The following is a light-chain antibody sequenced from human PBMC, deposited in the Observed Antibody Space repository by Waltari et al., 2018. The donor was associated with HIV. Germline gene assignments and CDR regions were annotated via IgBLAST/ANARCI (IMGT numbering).Light chain of an antibody. CDR2: AAS. CDR3: QQRSNWPIT. CDR1: QSVSNS. J-gene: IGKJ5*01. V-gene: IGKV3-11*01. Sequence: EIVLTQSPATLSLSPGERATLSCRASQSVSNSLAWYQQKPGQAPRLLIYAASSRATGIPARFSGSGSGTDFTLTISSLEPGDFAVYYCQQRSNWPITFGQGTRLEIK.